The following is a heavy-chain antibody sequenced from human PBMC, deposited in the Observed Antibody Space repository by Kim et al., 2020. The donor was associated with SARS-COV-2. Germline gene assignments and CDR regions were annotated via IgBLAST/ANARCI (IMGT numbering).Heavy chain of an antibody. Sequence: GGSLRLPCAASGFPFDDYGMSWVRQAPGKGLEWVSGINWNGGSRGYADSVKGRFTISRDNARNSLYVQMNSLSAEDTALYYCARGDSSGGYNWFDPWGQGTLVTVSS. D-gene: IGHD6-19*01. CDR2: INWNGGSR. V-gene: IGHV3-20*04. CDR1: GFPFDDYG. J-gene: IGHJ5*02. CDR3: ARGDSSGGYNWFDP.